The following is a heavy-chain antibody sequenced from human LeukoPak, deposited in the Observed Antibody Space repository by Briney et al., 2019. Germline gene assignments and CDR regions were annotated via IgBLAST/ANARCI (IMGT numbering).Heavy chain of an antibody. CDR2: IRYDGSNK. D-gene: IGHD6-13*01. J-gene: IGHJ4*02. Sequence: QPGGSLRLSCAASGFTFDDYAMHWVRQAPGRGLEWVAFIRYDGSNKYYADSVKGRFTISRDNSKNTLYLQMNSLRAEDTAMYYCAKDVAAAATDWGQGTLVTVSS. V-gene: IGHV3-30*02. CDR3: AKDVAAAATD. CDR1: GFTFDDYA.